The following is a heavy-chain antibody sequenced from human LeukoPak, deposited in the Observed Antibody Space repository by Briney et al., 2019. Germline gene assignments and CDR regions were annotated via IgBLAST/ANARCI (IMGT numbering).Heavy chain of an antibody. CDR2: ICLAVGRG. D-gene: IGHD6-13*01. CDR1: GFTFADYT. Sequence: GGSLGLSCAASGFTFADYTIHWVCQAPGKGLECVSLICLAVGRGDYADSVKGRFTISRDNSKNSLYLQMNSLRNEDTAMYYCAKAPQIAAAGRGVPYYYYGMDVWGQGTTVTVSS. CDR3: AKAPQIAAAGRGVPYYYYGMDV. J-gene: IGHJ6*02. V-gene: IGHV3-43*01.